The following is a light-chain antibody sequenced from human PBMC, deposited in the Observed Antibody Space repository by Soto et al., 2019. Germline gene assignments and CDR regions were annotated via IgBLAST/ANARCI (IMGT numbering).Light chain of an antibody. V-gene: IGKV3-15*01. CDR2: GAS. CDR1: QAVNPR. Sequence: EIVLTQSQSTLSAFPGARFTLSCRASQAVNPRLAWYPPTPGQAPRLLSYGASTRATGIPARFSGSGSGTEFTLTISSLQSEDFAVYDGQQYNNWPPITVGPGTRLETK. CDR3: QQYNNWPPIT. J-gene: IGKJ5*01.